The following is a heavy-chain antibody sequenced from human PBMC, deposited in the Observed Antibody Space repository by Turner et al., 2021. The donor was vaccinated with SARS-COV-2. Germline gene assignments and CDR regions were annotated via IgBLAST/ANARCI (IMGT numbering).Heavy chain of an antibody. Sequence: QVHLQEWGAGLLKPSETLSLTCAIYGGSFSGFYWSWIRQPLGQGLEWIAEFDHSGSTNTNPSLKSRVTISVDTSKNQFSLKLSSVTAADTAVYYCARAGNCAGGSCYFDYWGQGTLVTVSS. D-gene: IGHD2-15*01. CDR2: FDHSGST. CDR3: ARAGNCAGGSCYFDY. V-gene: IGHV4-34*01. J-gene: IGHJ4*02. CDR1: GGSFSGFY.